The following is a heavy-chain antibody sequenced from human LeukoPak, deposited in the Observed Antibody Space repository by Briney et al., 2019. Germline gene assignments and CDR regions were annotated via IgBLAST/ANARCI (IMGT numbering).Heavy chain of an antibody. J-gene: IGHJ4*02. D-gene: IGHD5-18*01. CDR1: GFTFSDYY. CDR3: AKVPSGYGLLNYFDY. CDR2: ISSSGSTI. Sequence: GGSLRLSCAASGFTFSDYYMSWIRQAPGKGLEWVSYISSSGSTIYYADSVKGRFTISRDNAKNSLYLQMNSLRAEDTAVYYCAKVPSGYGLLNYFDYWGQGTLVTVSS. V-gene: IGHV3-11*01.